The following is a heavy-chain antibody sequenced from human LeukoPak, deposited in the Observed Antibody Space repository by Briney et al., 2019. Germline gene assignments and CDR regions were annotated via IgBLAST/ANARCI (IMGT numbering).Heavy chain of an antibody. D-gene: IGHD3-10*01. CDR2: IYHSGST. V-gene: IGHV4-38-2*02. CDR3: ATETGQKEYYYGSGSYYHY. J-gene: IGHJ4*01. Sequence: SETLSLTCTVSGYSISSGYYWGWIRQPPGKGLEWIGSIYHSGSTYYNPSLKSRVTISVDTSKNQFSLKLSSVTAADTAVYYCATETGQKEYYYGSGSYYHYWGQEPWSPSPQ. CDR1: GYSISSGYY.